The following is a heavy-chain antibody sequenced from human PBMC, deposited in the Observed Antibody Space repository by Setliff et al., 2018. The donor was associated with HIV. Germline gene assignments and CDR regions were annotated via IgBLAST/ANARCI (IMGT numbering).Heavy chain of an antibody. D-gene: IGHD3-10*01. J-gene: IGHJ5*02. CDR1: GYSISSGYY. Sequence: PSETLSLTCAVSGYSISSGYYWGWIRQPPGKGLEWIGSIYHSGSTNNNPSLKSRVTISVDTSKNQFSLKLSSVTAADTAVYYCARENYGSGSLGVFDPWGQGTLVTVSS. V-gene: IGHV4-38-2*02. CDR3: ARENYGSGSLGVFDP. CDR2: IYHSGST.